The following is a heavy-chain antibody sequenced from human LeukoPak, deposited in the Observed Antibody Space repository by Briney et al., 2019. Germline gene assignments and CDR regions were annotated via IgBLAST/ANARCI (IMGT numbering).Heavy chain of an antibody. CDR2: IRSKAYGGTT. D-gene: IGHD5-18*01. J-gene: IGHJ4*02. CDR3: TRGGYGYGSTYYFDY. CDR1: GFTFGYYA. V-gene: IGHV3-49*04. Sequence: GGSLRLSCTASGFTFGYYAMSWVRQAPGKGLEWVGFIRSKAYGGTTEYAASVKGRFTISRDDSKSIAYLQMKSLKTEDTAVYSCTRGGYGYGSTYYFDYWGQGTLVTVSS.